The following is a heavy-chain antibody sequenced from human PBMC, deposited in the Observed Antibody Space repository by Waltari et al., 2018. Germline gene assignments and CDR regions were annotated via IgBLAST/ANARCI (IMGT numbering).Heavy chain of an antibody. J-gene: IGHJ6*02. V-gene: IGHV3-74*01. CDR3: AREGWFGELSVYYGMDV. CDR1: GFTLSSYW. Sequence: EVQLVESGGGLVQPGGSLRLSCAASGFTLSSYWMHWVRQDPGKGLVWVSRINSDGSSTSYADSVKGRFTISRDNAKNTLYMQMNSLRAEDTAVYYCAREGWFGELSVYYGMDVWGQGTTVTVSS. D-gene: IGHD3-10*01. CDR2: INSDGSST.